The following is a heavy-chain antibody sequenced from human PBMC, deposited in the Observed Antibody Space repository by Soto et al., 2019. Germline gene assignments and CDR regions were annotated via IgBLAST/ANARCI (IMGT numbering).Heavy chain of an antibody. J-gene: IGHJ6*04. D-gene: IGHD4-17*01. Sequence: SETLSLTCSVSGASISSYYWSWIRQPPGKGLEWIGYIYYSGTTNYNPSLKSRVTISLDRPKNQFSLKLNSVTAADTAVYYCARGEYMTTPTDVWGKGTTVTVSS. CDR2: IYYSGTT. CDR1: GASISSYY. V-gene: IGHV4-59*01. CDR3: ARGEYMTTPTDV.